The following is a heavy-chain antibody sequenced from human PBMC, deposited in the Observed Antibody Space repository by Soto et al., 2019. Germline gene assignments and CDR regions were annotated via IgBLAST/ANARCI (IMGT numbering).Heavy chain of an antibody. J-gene: IGHJ4*02. CDR3: ARVASGSSWYGVDY. CDR2: ISSSSSTI. CDR1: GFTFSSYS. D-gene: IGHD6-13*01. V-gene: IGHV3-48*02. Sequence: EVQLVESGGGLVQPGGSLRLSCAASGFTFSSYSMNWVRQAPGKGLEWVSYISSSSSTIYYADSVKGRFTISRDNAKNSLYLQMNSLRDDDTAVYYCARVASGSSWYGVDYWGQGTLVTVSS.